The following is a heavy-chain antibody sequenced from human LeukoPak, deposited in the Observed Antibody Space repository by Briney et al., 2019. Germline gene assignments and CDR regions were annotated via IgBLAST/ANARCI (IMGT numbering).Heavy chain of an antibody. CDR3: ARGGDSRLINWFDP. J-gene: IGHJ5*02. Sequence: SETLSLTCTGSGVSISDYYWSWVRQPPGKGLEWIGNMYHSGSTKYNPSLKSRVTISVDTPKNHFSLKLTSVTAADTAVYYCARGGDSRLINWFDPWGQGTLVIVSS. D-gene: IGHD3-22*01. V-gene: IGHV4-59*01. CDR2: MYHSGST. CDR1: GVSISDYY.